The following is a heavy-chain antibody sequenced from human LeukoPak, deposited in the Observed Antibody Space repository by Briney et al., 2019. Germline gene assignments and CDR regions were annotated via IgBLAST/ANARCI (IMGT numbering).Heavy chain of an antibody. CDR2: INPNSGGT. Sequence: ASVKVSCKASGYTFTGYYMHWVRQAPGQGLEWMGWINPNSGGTNYAQKFQGRVTMTRDTSISTAYMELSRLRSDDTAVYYCARAVGRYDSSGYYGYWGQGTLVTVSS. D-gene: IGHD3-22*01. CDR1: GYTFTGYY. V-gene: IGHV1-2*02. CDR3: ARAVGRYDSSGYYGY. J-gene: IGHJ4*02.